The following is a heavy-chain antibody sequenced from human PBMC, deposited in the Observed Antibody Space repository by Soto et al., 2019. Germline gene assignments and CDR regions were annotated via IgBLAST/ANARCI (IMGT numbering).Heavy chain of an antibody. Sequence: GGSLRLSCAASGFRFEGYGMHWVRQAPGKGLEWVSSISWNSRNIAYADSVKGRFTVSRDNAKNSLYLHMNSLRPEDTALYYCAKDISRYQLVLITEGMDVWGQGTTVTVSS. D-gene: IGHD3-10*01. CDR3: AKDISRYQLVLITEGMDV. V-gene: IGHV3-9*01. CDR1: GFRFEGYG. J-gene: IGHJ6*02. CDR2: ISWNSRNI.